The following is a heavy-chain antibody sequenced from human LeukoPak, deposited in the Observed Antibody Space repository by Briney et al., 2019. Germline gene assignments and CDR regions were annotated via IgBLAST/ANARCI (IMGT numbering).Heavy chain of an antibody. CDR2: IYYSGST. J-gene: IGHJ6*03. CDR3: ARLPRITIFGVVKDYYYMDV. V-gene: IGHV4-39*01. D-gene: IGHD3-3*01. Sequence: SETLSLTCTVSGGSISSSSYYWGWIRQPPGKGLEWIGSIYYSGSTYYNPSLKSRVTISVDTSKNQFSLKLSSVTAADTAVYYCARLPRITIFGVVKDYYYMDVWGKGTTVTVSS. CDR1: GGSISSSSYY.